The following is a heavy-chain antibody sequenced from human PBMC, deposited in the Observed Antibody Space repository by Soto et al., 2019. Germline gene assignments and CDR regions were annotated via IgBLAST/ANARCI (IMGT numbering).Heavy chain of an antibody. J-gene: IGHJ6*02. Sequence: SVKVSFKASGGTFSSYAISWVRQAPGQGLEWMGGIIPIFGTANYAQKFQGRVTITADESTSTAYMELSSLRSEDTAVYYCARDFELQLWHGQPVIYYYGMDVWGQGTTVTVSS. D-gene: IGHD5-18*01. V-gene: IGHV1-69*13. CDR1: GGTFSSYA. CDR3: ARDFELQLWHGQPVIYYYGMDV. CDR2: IIPIFGTA.